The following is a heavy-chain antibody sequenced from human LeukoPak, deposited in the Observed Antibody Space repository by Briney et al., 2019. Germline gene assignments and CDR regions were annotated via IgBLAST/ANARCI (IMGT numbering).Heavy chain of an antibody. J-gene: IGHJ5*02. D-gene: IGHD3-10*01. Sequence: PSETLSLTCTVSGGSISSYYWSWIRQPAGKGLEWIGRIYTSGSTNYNPSLKSRVTMSVDTSKSQFSLKLSSVTAADTAVYYCARGVDTMVRGVIIASPWFDPWGQGTLVTVSS. CDR2: IYTSGST. CDR1: GGSISSYY. CDR3: ARGVDTMVRGVIIASPWFDP. V-gene: IGHV4-4*07.